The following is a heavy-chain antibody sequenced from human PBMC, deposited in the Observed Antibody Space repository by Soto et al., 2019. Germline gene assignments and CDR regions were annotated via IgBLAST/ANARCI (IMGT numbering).Heavy chain of an antibody. CDR2: INHSGST. J-gene: IGHJ4*02. V-gene: IGHV4-34*01. D-gene: IGHD3-10*01. CDR1: GGSFSGYY. Sequence: PSETLSLTCAVYGGSFSGYYWSWIRQPPGKGLEWIGEINHSGSTNYNPSLKSRVTISVDTSKNQFSLKLSSVTAADTAVFYCARMVRGALKYDYWGQGTLVTVSS. CDR3: ARMVRGALKYDY.